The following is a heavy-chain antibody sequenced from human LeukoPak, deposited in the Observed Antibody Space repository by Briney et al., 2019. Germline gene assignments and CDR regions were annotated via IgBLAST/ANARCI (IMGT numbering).Heavy chain of an antibody. D-gene: IGHD5-24*01. CDR3: ARVGPRMATIPLLIDY. V-gene: IGHV3-30-3*01. CDR2: ISYDGSNK. CDR1: GFTFSSYA. J-gene: IGHJ4*02. Sequence: AGGSLRLSCAASGFTFSSYAMHWVRQAPGKGLEWVAVISYDGSNKYYADSVKGRFTISRDNSKNTLYLQMNSLRAEDTAVYYCARVGPRMATIPLLIDYWGQGTLVTVSS.